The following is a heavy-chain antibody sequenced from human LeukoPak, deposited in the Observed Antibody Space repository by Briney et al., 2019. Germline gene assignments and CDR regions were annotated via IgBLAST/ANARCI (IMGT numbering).Heavy chain of an antibody. CDR3: AREYYYDSSGYGSYNWFDP. CDR1: GGSITSRSYY. J-gene: IGHJ5*02. V-gene: IGHV4-39*07. Sequence: SETLSLTCTVSGGSITSRSYYWGWIRQPPGKGLEWIGSMYYSGSTYYNPSLKSRVTISVDTSKNQFSLKLTSVTAADTAVYYCAREYYYDSSGYGSYNWFDPWGQGTLVTVSS. CDR2: MYYSGST. D-gene: IGHD3-22*01.